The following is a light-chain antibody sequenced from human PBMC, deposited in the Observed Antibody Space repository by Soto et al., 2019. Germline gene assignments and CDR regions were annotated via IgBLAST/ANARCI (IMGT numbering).Light chain of an antibody. CDR1: QSIAIY. CDR2: DTF. CDR3: QQRATWPWT. Sequence: IVLTQSPATLSFSPGERATLSCRASQSIAIYLAWYQQRSGQSPRLLIYDTFNRAPGIPDRFSGSGSGTDFTLTISSLEPEDCAVYYCQQRATWPWTFGQGTTVEIK. J-gene: IGKJ1*01. V-gene: IGKV3-11*01.